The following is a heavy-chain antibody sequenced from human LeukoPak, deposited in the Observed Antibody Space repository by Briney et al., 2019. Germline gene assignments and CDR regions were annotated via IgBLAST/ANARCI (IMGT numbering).Heavy chain of an antibody. CDR2: IYSGGTT. CDR1: GFTVSSNY. D-gene: IGHD3-10*01. V-gene: IGHV3-53*01. J-gene: IGHJ4*02. Sequence: GGSLRLSCAASGFTVSSNYMSWVRQDPGKGLEWVSIIYSGGTTYYADSVKGRFTISRDNSKNTLYLQMNSLRAEDTAVYYCAAAETGRFGAYLHDFWGQGTLVTVSS. CDR3: AAAETGRFGAYLHDF.